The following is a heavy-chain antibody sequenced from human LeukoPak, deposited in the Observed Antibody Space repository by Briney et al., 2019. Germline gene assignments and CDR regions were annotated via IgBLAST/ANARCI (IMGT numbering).Heavy chain of an antibody. CDR3: ASLTGLLIPSHSFYNY. CDR1: GYTLTQLS. J-gene: IGHJ4*02. Sequence: ASVKVSCKVSGYTLTQLSMHWVRQAPGKGLEWRGGFDPEDGETIYAQKFQGRVTMTEDTSTDTAYMELSSLRSEDTAVYYCASLTGLLIPSHSFYNYWGQGTLVTVSS. D-gene: IGHD7-27*01. CDR2: FDPEDGET. V-gene: IGHV1-24*01.